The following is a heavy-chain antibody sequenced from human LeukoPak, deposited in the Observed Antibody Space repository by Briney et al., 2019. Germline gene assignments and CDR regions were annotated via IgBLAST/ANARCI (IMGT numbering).Heavy chain of an antibody. D-gene: IGHD5-12*01. V-gene: IGHV3-9*01. CDR2: LSWNSSSI. CDR1: GFTFDDYA. Sequence: GGSLSLSCAASGFTFDDYAMQWVRQAPGKGLEWVSGLSWNSSSIDYADYVKRRFTITRDNAKNSLYLQMNRLRADDTALYYCAKEAALSGYDSSRGNAFDIWGQVTMVTVSS. CDR3: AKEAALSGYDSSRGNAFDI. J-gene: IGHJ3*02.